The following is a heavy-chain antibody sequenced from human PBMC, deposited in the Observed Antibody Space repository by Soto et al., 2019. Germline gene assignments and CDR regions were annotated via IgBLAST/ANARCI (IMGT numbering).Heavy chain of an antibody. D-gene: IGHD2-21*01. CDR3: ARGGGGGLFEH. CDR1: GFTFDTYW. V-gene: IGHV3-74*01. CDR2: INSDGTIS. J-gene: IGHJ4*02. Sequence: GSLRLSCAASGFTFDTYWMNWVRQAPGKGPEWLSGINSDGTISSYADSVKGRFTISRDNARSSLFLQMNSLGVEDTAVYYCARGGGGGLFEHWGQGVLVTVSS.